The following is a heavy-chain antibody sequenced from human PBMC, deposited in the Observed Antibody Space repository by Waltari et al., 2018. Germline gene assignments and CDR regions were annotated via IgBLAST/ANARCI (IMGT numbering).Heavy chain of an antibody. CDR1: GFSFSSYG. V-gene: IGHV3-30*02. Sequence: QVQLVESGGRVVQPGGSLRLSCAASGFSFSSYGMHWVRQAPGKGLEWVAFVRYDGSDKYYANSVRGRFTVSRDNSKNTLYLQMNTLRTEDTAVYYCASQPWELLSRGKDGRYYFDYWGQGTLVTVSS. J-gene: IGHJ4*02. CDR3: ASQPWELLSRGKDGRYYFDY. CDR2: VRYDGSDK. D-gene: IGHD1-26*01.